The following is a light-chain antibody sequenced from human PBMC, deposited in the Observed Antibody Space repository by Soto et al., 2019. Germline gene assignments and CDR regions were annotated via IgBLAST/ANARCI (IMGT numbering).Light chain of an antibody. CDR2: DVS. Sequence: DIQMTQSPATLSASVGDRVTITCRASQSVSNWLAWYQQKPGKAPTLLIYDVSRLETGVPSRFSGSGSGTESTLTINSLQPEDFATYFCQQYDTYYTFGQGTKVDIK. CDR1: QSVSNW. J-gene: IGKJ2*01. CDR3: QQYDTYYT. V-gene: IGKV1-5*01.